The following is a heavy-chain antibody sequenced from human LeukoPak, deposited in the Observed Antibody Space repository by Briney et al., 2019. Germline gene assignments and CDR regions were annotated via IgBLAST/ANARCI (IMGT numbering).Heavy chain of an antibody. J-gene: IGHJ3*02. Sequence: PSETLSLTCTVSGGSISSYYWSWIRQPPGKGLEWIGYIYYSGSTNYNPSLKSRVTISVDTSKNQFSLKLSSVTAADTAVYYCARGAAAGTMGAFDIWGQGTMVTVSS. CDR1: GGSISSYY. CDR2: IYYSGST. V-gene: IGHV4-59*01. D-gene: IGHD6-13*01. CDR3: ARGAAAGTMGAFDI.